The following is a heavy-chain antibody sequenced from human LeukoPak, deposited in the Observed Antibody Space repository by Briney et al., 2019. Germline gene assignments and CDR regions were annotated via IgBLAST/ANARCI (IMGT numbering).Heavy chain of an antibody. CDR1: GFTFSSYS. CDR2: ISSSSSCI. D-gene: IGHD4-17*01. Sequence: PGGSLRLSCAASGFTFSSYSMNWVRQAPGKGLEWVSSISSSSSCIYYADSVKGRFTISRDNAKNSLYLQMNSLRAEDTAVYYCVATVTSTSSPFDYWGQGTLVTVSS. V-gene: IGHV3-21*01. J-gene: IGHJ4*02. CDR3: VATVTSTSSPFDY.